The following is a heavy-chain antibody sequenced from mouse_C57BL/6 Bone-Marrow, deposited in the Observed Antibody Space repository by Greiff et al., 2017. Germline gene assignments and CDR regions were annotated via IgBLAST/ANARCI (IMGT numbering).Heavy chain of an antibody. J-gene: IGHJ3*01. V-gene: IGHV1-50*01. CDR2: IDPSDSYT. D-gene: IGHD1-1*01. CDR1: GYTFTSYW. CDR3: AAVTTGFAY. Sequence: VKLQQPGAELVKPGASVKLSCKASGYTFTSYWMQWVKQRSGQGLEWIGEIDPSDSYTNYNQKFKGQATLTVDTSSSTAYMQLSSLTSEDSTVYYCAAVTTGFAYWGQGTLVTVSA.